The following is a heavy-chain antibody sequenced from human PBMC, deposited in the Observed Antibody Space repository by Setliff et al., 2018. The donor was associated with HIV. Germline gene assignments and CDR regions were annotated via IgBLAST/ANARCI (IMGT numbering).Heavy chain of an antibody. J-gene: IGHJ4*02. CDR1: GDSINGHW. D-gene: IGHD2-21*02. V-gene: IGHV4-59*11. Sequence: TSETLSLTCSVSGDSINGHWWSWIRQPPGKGLEWTGNIHYSRRTNYNPSLKSRITISVDTSKNQVSLKLRSVTAADTAVYYCAREGDGIDYWGQGILVTVSS. CDR3: AREGDGIDY. CDR2: IHYSRRT.